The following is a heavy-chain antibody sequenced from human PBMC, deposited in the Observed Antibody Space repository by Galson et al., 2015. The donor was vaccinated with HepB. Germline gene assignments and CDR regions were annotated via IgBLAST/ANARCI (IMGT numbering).Heavy chain of an antibody. CDR3: VRGFCDSSICHKFFDY. J-gene: IGHJ4*02. CDR2: FNPNGGAT. CDR1: GYSFTNYF. Sequence: SVKVSCKASGYSFTNYFVHWVRQAPGQGLEWMAIFNPNGGATTFARQFQGRVTVTGDTSTSTVYMELNSLRSEDTAVYYCVRGFCDSSICHKFFDYWGQGTLVTVSS. D-gene: IGHD3-22*01. V-gene: IGHV1-46*01.